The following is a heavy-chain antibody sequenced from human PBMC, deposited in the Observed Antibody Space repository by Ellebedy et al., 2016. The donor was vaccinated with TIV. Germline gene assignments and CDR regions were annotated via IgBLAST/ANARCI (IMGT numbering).Heavy chain of an antibody. J-gene: IGHJ6*02. D-gene: IGHD3-10*01. CDR2: INHSGST. CDR1: GGSFSGYY. Sequence: MPSETLSLTCAVYGGSFSGYYWSWIRQPPGKGLEWIGEINHSGSTNYNPSLKSRVTISVDTSKNQFSLNLSSVTAADTAVYYCARVGRTMVRGVTYYYYYGMDVWGQGTTVTVSS. CDR3: ARVGRTMVRGVTYYYYYGMDV. V-gene: IGHV4-34*01.